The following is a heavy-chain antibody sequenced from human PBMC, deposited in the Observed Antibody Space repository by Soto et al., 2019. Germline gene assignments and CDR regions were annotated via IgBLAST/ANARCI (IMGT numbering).Heavy chain of an antibody. Sequence: GGSLRLSCAASGFTFSSYSMNWVRQAPGKGLEWVSYISSSNSTIYYADSVKGRFNISRDNAKNSLYLQKNSLRAEDTAVYYCAKLRLRPDYWGQGTLVTVSS. CDR1: GFTFSSYS. V-gene: IGHV3-48*01. J-gene: IGHJ4*02. CDR3: AKLRLRPDY. CDR2: ISSSNSTI.